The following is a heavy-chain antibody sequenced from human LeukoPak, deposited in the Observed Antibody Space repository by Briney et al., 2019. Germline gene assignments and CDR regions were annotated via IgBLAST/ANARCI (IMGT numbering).Heavy chain of an antibody. CDR2: IYHSGST. D-gene: IGHD6-6*01. CDR3: ARLRIAALFDY. Sequence: PSETLSLTCAVFGYSISSGYYWGWIRQPPGKGLEWIGSIYHSGSTYYNPSLKSRVTISVDTSKNQFSLKLSSVTAADTAVYYCARLRIAALFDYWGQGTLVTVSS. CDR1: GYSISSGYY. V-gene: IGHV4-38-2*01. J-gene: IGHJ4*02.